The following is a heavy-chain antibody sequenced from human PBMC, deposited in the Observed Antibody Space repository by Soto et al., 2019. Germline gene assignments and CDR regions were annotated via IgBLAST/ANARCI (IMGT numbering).Heavy chain of an antibody. Sequence: SVKVSCKASGGTFSSYAISWVRQAPGQGLEWMGGIIPIFGTANYAQKFQGRVTITADESTSTAYMELSSLRSEDTAVYYCARVNWNYGGPYYYYGMDVWGQGTTVTVSS. CDR2: IIPIFGTA. D-gene: IGHD1-7*01. V-gene: IGHV1-69*13. CDR3: ARVNWNYGGPYYYYGMDV. J-gene: IGHJ6*02. CDR1: GGTFSSYA.